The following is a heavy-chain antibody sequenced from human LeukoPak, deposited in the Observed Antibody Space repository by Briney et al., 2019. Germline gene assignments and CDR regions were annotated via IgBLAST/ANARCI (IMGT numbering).Heavy chain of an antibody. D-gene: IGHD3-3*01. CDR3: AKVGFSEMEWLLYSDH. CDR2: ISGSSGHT. V-gene: IGHV3-23*01. J-gene: IGHJ4*02. Sequence: GGSLRLSCAASGLTFSSYAMSWVRQAPGKGLEWVSAISGSSGHTYYADSVKGRFTIFRDNSKNTLYLQMNSLRAEDTAVYYCAKVGFSEMEWLLYSDHWGQGTLVTVFS. CDR1: GLTFSSYA.